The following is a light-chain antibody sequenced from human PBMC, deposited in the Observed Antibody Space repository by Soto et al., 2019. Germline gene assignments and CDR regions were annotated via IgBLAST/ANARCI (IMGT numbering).Light chain of an antibody. J-gene: IGKJ2*01. CDR1: QDISNQ. CDR3: QHFASLPYT. CDR2: DAS. V-gene: IGKV1-33*01. Sequence: DLQLAQSPSSLSAFIGDRVTVTCQASQDISNQLNWYRQPPGKAPQLLIYDASTLERGVASRFSGSGFGTDFTFTINSLEPEDAATYYCQHFASLPYTFGQGTKLEI.